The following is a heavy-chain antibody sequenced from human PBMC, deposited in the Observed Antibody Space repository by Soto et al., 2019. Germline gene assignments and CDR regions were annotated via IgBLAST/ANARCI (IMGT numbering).Heavy chain of an antibody. J-gene: IGHJ6*02. CDR2: VNNDGTDT. V-gene: IGHV3-74*03. D-gene: IGHD6-13*01. Sequence: EVQLVESGGGLVQPGGSLRLSCAASGFTFSNYWMYWVRQAPGKGLVWVSRVNNDGTDTTHADSVKGRFTISRDNAENPLYLQMNSLRAEDPAVYYCARGGLQHALDVWGQGSTVTVSS. CDR3: ARGGLQHALDV. CDR1: GFTFSNYW.